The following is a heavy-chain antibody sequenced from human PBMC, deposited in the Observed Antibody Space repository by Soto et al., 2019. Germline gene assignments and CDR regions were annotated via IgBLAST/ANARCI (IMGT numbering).Heavy chain of an antibody. D-gene: IGHD3-22*01. CDR3: AKYDSSGPDAFDI. CDR1: GGTFSIYT. Sequence: SVKVSCKASGGTFSIYTISWVRQAPGQGLEWMGRIIPILGIANYAQKFQGRVTITADKSTSTAYMELSSLRSEDTAVYYCAKYDSSGPDAFDIWGHGTMVTVSS. J-gene: IGHJ3*02. CDR2: IIPILGIA. V-gene: IGHV1-69*02.